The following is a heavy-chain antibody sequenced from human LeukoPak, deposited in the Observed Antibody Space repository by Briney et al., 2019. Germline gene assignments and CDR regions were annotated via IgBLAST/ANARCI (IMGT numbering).Heavy chain of an antibody. CDR2: STHTGST. V-gene: IGHV4-34*01. CDR1: GGSFSGHY. D-gene: IGHD6-13*01. J-gene: IGHJ4*02. CDR3: ARDLFQQQLDAFDY. Sequence: PSETLSLTCAVYGGSFSGHYWTWIRQAPGKGLEWIGESTHTGSTNYNPSLKSRVTISVDTSKNQFSLKLTSVTPEDTAVYYCARDLFQQQLDAFDYWGQGTLVTVSS.